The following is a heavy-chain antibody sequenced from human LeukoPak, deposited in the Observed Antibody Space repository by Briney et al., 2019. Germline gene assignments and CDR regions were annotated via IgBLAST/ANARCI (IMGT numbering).Heavy chain of an antibody. CDR1: GFTFSSHG. CDR2: ISGSGGST. CDR3: AKCILTGYYKGYMDV. V-gene: IGHV3-23*01. Sequence: GGSLRLSCAASGFTFSSHGMSWVRQAPGKGLEWVSAISGSGGSTYYADSVKRRFTISRDNSKNTLYLQMNSLRAEDTAVYYCAKCILTGYYKGYMDVWGKGTTVTISS. D-gene: IGHD3-9*01. J-gene: IGHJ6*03.